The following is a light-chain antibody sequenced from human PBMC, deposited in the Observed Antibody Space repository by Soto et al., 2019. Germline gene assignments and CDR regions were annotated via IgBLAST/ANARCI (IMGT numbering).Light chain of an antibody. CDR3: CSFAGRIFV. V-gene: IGLV2-11*01. Sequence: QSALTQPRSVSGSPGQSVTVSCTGTSSDVGRFNYVTWYQQHPGKAPKLIIYDVNKRPSGVSDRFSGSKSGNTASLTISGLPAEDEADYYCCSFAGRIFVFGTGTKVTVL. CDR2: DVN. CDR1: SSDVGRFNY. J-gene: IGLJ1*01.